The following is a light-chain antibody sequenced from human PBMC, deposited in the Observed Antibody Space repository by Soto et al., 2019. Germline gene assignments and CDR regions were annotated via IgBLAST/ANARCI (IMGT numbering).Light chain of an antibody. CDR2: DVS. J-gene: IGLJ1*01. CDR3: SSYTSSSTYV. V-gene: IGLV2-14*01. CDR1: SSDVGGYNY. Sequence: QSALTQPASVSGSPGQSIAISCTGTSSDVGGYNYVSWYQQHPGKAPKLMVYDVSNRPSGVSNRFSGSKSGNTASLTISGLHAEDEADYYCSSYTSSSTYVFGTGTKPTVL.